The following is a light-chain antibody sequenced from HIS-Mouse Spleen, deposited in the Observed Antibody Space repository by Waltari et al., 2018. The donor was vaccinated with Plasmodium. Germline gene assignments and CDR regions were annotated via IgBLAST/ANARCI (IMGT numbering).Light chain of an antibody. CDR3: QQRRNWPRVLT. CDR1: HSVSSC. V-gene: IGKV3-11*01. Sequence: SNSATHSVSSCVTLYQHKPGHAPRLRIYDDATTTTGIPIRFSGSGSGTDFALTLSSLGPEAFAVYYYQQRRNWPRVLTFGAGTKVEIK. CDR2: DDA. J-gene: IGKJ4*01.